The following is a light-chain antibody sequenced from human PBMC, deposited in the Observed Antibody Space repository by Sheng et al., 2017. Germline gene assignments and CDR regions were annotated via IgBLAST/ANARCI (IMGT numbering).Light chain of an antibody. J-gene: IGKJ1*01. CDR1: QTVISNY. CDR3: QHYSGSPPWT. V-gene: IGKV3-20*01. CDR2: AAL. Sequence: EIVLTQSPDTLSLSPGERVTLSCRASQTVISNYLAWYQQKPGQAPRLLIYAALTRATGVPDRFSGSGSGTDSTLTISRLETEDFAVYYCQHYSGSPPWTFGQGTKVEVK.